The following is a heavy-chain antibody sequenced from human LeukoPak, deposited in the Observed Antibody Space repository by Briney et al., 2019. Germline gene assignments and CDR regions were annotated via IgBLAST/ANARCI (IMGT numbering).Heavy chain of an antibody. CDR1: GFTSSDNF. CDR3: ARVSAITGATDALDF. Sequence: GGSLRLSCPASGFTSSDNFRDWVRQAPGKGLEWVGRIRKKPNSYTTEYAASVKGRFTISRDDSKNSLYLQMNSLEAEDTGVYYCARVSAITGATDALDFWGQGAMVTVSS. V-gene: IGHV3-72*01. D-gene: IGHD1-20*01. CDR2: IRKKPNSYTT. J-gene: IGHJ3*01.